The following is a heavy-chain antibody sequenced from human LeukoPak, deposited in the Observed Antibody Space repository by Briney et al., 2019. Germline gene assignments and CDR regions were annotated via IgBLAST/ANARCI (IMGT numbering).Heavy chain of an antibody. CDR3: AKDRAGILVAGIGY. D-gene: IGHD6-19*01. CDR1: GFTFDDYA. CDR2: ISWNSGSI. Sequence: GGSLRLSCAASGFTFDDYAMHWVRQAPGKGLEWVSGISWNSGSIGYADSVKGRFTISRDNAKNSLYLQMNSLRAEDTALYYCAKDRAGILVAGIGYWGQGTLVTVSS. J-gene: IGHJ4*02. V-gene: IGHV3-9*01.